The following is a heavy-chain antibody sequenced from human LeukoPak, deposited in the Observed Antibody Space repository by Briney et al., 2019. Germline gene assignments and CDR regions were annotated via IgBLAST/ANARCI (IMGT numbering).Heavy chain of an antibody. V-gene: IGHV3-30-3*01. CDR1: GFTFSSYA. Sequence: GGSLRLSCAASGFTFSSYAMHWVRQAPGKGLEWVAVISYDGSNKYYADSVKGRFTISRDNSKNTLYLQMNSLRAEDTAVYYCARGALYSSSWLFDYWGQGTLVTVSS. CDR3: ARGALYSSSWLFDY. J-gene: IGHJ4*02. D-gene: IGHD6-13*01. CDR2: ISYDGSNK.